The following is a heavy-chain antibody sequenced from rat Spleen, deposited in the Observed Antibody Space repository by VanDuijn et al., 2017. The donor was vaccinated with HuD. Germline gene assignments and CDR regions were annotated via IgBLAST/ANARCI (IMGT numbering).Heavy chain of an antibody. V-gene: IGHV3-3*01. J-gene: IGHJ3*01. D-gene: IGHD1-1*01. Sequence: EVQLQESGPGLVKPSQSLSLTCSVICYSITSSLRWNWIRKFPGNKLEWMGYINSAGSTVYNPSLKSRISITRDTSKNQFFLQVNSVSTEDTATYYCATSEGVHYYLPFAYWGQGTLVTVSS. CDR1: CYSITSSLR. CDR3: ATSEGVHYYLPFAY. CDR2: INSAGST.